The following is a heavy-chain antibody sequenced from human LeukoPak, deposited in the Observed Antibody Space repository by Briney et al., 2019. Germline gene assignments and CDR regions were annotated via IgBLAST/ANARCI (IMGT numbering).Heavy chain of an antibody. J-gene: IGHJ3*02. Sequence: ASVKVSCKASGYTFTDYYMHWVRQAPGQGLEWMGWINPNRDGTNYAQKFQGRVTMTRDTSTSTAYMELSRLRSDDTAVYYCARGHLVGGWFKYDAFDIWGQGTMVTVSS. CDR2: INPNRDGT. V-gene: IGHV1-2*02. CDR1: GYTFTDYY. D-gene: IGHD6-19*01. CDR3: ARGHLVGGWFKYDAFDI.